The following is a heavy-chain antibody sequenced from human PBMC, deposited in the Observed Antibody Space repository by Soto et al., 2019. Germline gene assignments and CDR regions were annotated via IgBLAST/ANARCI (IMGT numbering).Heavy chain of an antibody. CDR3: ARDRLRLGELSLIGYFDY. CDR2: ISYDGINE. Sequence: QVQLVESGGSVVQPGRSLRLSCEASGFTFTSYAMHWVRQAPGKGLEWVAVISYDGINEYYADSVKGRFTISRDNSKKTLFLQMSSLRVDDTAVYYCARDRLRLGELSLIGYFDYGGQGTLVSVSS. D-gene: IGHD3-16*02. J-gene: IGHJ4*02. V-gene: IGHV3-30*15. CDR1: GFTFTSYA.